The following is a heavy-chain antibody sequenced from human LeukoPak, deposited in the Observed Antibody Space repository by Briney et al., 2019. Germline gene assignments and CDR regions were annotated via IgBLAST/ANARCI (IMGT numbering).Heavy chain of an antibody. J-gene: IGHJ4*02. CDR1: GGSFSGYY. Sequence: SETLSLTCPVYGGSFSGYYWGWIRQPPGKGLEWIGEINHSGSTNYNPSHKSRVTISVDTSKNQFSLKLSSVTAADTAVYYCARVVPAAFDYWGQGTLVTVSS. V-gene: IGHV4-34*01. CDR3: ARVVPAAFDY. D-gene: IGHD2-2*01. CDR2: INHSGST.